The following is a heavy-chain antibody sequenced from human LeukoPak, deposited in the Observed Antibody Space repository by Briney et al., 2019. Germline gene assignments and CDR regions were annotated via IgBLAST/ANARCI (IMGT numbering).Heavy chain of an antibody. CDR3: ARAAGYYGSGSYLFNFDY. CDR2: IIPILGIA. CDR1: GGTFSSYA. J-gene: IGHJ4*02. V-gene: IGHV1-69*04. D-gene: IGHD3-10*01. Sequence: ASVKVSCKASGGTFSSYAISWVRQAPGQRLEWMGRIIPILGIANYAQKFQGRVTITADKSTSTAYMELSSLRSEDTAVYYCARAAGYYGSGSYLFNFDYWGQGTLVTVSS.